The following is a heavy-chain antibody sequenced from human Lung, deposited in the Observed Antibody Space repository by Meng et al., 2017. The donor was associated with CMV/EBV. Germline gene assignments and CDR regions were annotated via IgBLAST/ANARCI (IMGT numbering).Heavy chain of an antibody. V-gene: IGHV3-30*02. J-gene: IGHJ3*02. CDR3: AKILVGASPDDAFDI. Sequence: GGSLRLXCAASGFTFRRYDMHWVRQAPGKGLGGVAFILYDGSIKYYADSVKGRFTISRDNSKNTVYLQMNSLRIEDTAMYYCAKILVGASPDDAFDIWGQGXMVSVSS. CDR2: ILYDGSIK. CDR1: GFTFRRYD. D-gene: IGHD1-26*01.